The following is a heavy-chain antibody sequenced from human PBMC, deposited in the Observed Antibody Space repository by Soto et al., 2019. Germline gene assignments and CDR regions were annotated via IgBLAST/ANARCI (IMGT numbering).Heavy chain of an antibody. V-gene: IGHV3-23*01. CDR2: ISGGGSST. Sequence: PGGSLRLSCAASGFTFSTYAMTWVRQAPGKGLEWVSTISGGGSSTYYADSVNGRFTISRDNSKNTLFLQMNSLRAEDTAVYYCARDVNPSYWGHGTLVTVSS. CDR1: GFTFSTYA. CDR3: ARDVNPSY. J-gene: IGHJ4*01.